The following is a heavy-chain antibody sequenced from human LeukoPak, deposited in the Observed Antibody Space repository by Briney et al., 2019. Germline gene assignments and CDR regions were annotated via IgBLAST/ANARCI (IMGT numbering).Heavy chain of an antibody. CDR2: IYTSGST. V-gene: IGHV4-39*07. Sequence: SETLSLTCTVSGGSISSSRYYWGWIRQPPGKGLEWIGRIYTSGSTNYNSSLKSRVTMSVDTSKNQVSLKLSSVTAADTAVYYCATGDGYNSFDYWGQGTLVTVSS. J-gene: IGHJ4*02. CDR3: ATGDGYNSFDY. D-gene: IGHD5-24*01. CDR1: GGSISSSRYY.